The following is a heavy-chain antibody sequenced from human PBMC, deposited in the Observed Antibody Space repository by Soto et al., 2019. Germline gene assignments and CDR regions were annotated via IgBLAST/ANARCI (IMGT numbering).Heavy chain of an antibody. CDR2: IIPIFGTA. Sequence: ASVKVSCKASGGTFSSYAISWVRQAPGQGLEWMGGIIPIFGTANYAQKFQGRVTITADESTSTAYMELSSLRSEDTAVYYCARDSIVVVPAAISGMDVWGQGTTVTVSS. CDR1: GGTFSSYA. V-gene: IGHV1-69*13. J-gene: IGHJ6*02. D-gene: IGHD2-2*01. CDR3: ARDSIVVVPAAISGMDV.